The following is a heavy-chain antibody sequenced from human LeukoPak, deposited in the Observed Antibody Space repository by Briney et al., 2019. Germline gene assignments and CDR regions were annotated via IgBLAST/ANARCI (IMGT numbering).Heavy chain of an antibody. V-gene: IGHV4-61*02. CDR2: IYTSGST. CDR3: ARGAFGGNSMAWFDY. CDR1: GGSISSGSYY. D-gene: IGHD4-23*01. Sequence: SETLSLTCSASGGSISSGSYYWSWIRQPAGKGLEWIGRIYTSGSTNYNPSLKSRVTISVDTSKNQFSLKLSSVTAADTAVYYCARGAFGGNSMAWFDYWGQGTLVTVSS. J-gene: IGHJ4*02.